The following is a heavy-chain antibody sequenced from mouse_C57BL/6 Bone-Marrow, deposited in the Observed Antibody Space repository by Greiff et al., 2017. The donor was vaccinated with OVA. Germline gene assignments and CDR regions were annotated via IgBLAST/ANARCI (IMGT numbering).Heavy chain of an antibody. Sequence: EVKVVESGTVLARPGASVKMSCKTSGYTFTSYWMHWVKQRPGQGLEWIGAIYPGNSDTSYNQKFKGKAKLTAVTSASTAYMELSSLTNEDSAVYYCTYDGYSYWYFDVWGTGTTVTVSS. CDR3: TYDGYSYWYFDV. CDR1: GYTFTSYW. D-gene: IGHD2-3*01. J-gene: IGHJ1*03. CDR2: IYPGNSDT. V-gene: IGHV1-5*01.